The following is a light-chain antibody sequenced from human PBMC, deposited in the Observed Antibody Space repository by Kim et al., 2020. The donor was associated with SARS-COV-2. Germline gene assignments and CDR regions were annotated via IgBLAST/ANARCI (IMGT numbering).Light chain of an antibody. CDR2: QDS. Sequence: SVSPGQTANITCSGDKLGYKYACWYQQKPGQSPVLVIYQDSKRPSGIHGRFSGSNSGNTATLTISGTQAMDEADYYCQAWDSSTEVFGTGTKVTVL. CDR1: KLGYKY. V-gene: IGLV3-1*01. J-gene: IGLJ1*01. CDR3: QAWDSSTEV.